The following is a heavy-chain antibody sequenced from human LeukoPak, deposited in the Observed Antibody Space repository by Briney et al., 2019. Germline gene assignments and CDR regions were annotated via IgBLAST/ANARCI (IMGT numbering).Heavy chain of an antibody. CDR2: INTDGTFI. CDR1: GFTFSDYW. CDR3: AREARVGGALQY. D-gene: IGHD1-26*01. Sequence: GGSLRLSCAASGFTFSDYWMHWVRQAPGKGLVWVSRINTDGTFIRHADSVQGRFTISRDAAKNTLFPQMNSLRAEDTAVYYCAREARVGGALQYWGQGVLVTVSA. J-gene: IGHJ4*02. V-gene: IGHV3-74*01.